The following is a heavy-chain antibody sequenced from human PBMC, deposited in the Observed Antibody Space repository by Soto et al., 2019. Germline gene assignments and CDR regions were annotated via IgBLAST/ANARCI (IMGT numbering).Heavy chain of an antibody. CDR1: GYTFTSHY. D-gene: IGHD3-10*01. Sequence: ASVKVSCKASGYTFTSHYMHWVRQAPGQGLEWMGIINPSGGSTSYAQKFQGRVTMTRDTSTSTVYMELSSLRSEDTAVYYCARGSTFYYYGSGSPGFGAFDIWGQGTMVTVSS. V-gene: IGHV1-46*01. CDR2: INPSGGST. J-gene: IGHJ3*02. CDR3: ARGSTFYYYGSGSPGFGAFDI.